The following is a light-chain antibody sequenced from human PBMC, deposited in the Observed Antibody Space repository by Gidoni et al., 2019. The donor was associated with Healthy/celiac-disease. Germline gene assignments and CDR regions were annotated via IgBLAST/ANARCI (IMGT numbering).Light chain of an antibody. J-gene: IGKJ4*01. CDR1: QVISSY. V-gene: IGKV1-9*01. CDR2: AAS. Sequence: DIQLTQSPYFLSASVGDRVTITCRASQVISSYLAWYQQKPGKAPKLMIYAASTLQSGVPSRFSGSGSGTEFTLTISSLQPEDFATYYCQQLNSYLPLTFGGGTQVEIK. CDR3: QQLNSYLPLT.